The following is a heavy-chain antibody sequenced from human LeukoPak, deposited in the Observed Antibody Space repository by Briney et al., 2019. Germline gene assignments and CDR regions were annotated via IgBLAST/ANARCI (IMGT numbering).Heavy chain of an antibody. CDR1: GFTFSSYA. J-gene: IGHJ3*02. CDR2: ISGSGGST. D-gene: IGHD5-24*01. V-gene: IGHV3-23*01. Sequence: GGSLRLSCAASGFTFSSYAMSWVRQAPGKGLEWVSAISGSGGSTYYADSVKGRFTISRDNSKNTLYLQMNSLRAEDTAVYYCAKDWGDGYNWSDAFDIWGQGTMVTVSS. CDR3: AKDWGDGYNWSDAFDI.